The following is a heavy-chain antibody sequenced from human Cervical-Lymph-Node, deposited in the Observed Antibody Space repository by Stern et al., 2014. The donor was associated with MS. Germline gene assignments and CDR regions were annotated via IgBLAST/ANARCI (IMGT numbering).Heavy chain of an antibody. CDR1: GGTFSKFP. J-gene: IGHJ5*02. CDR3: ALSSETGDRGYSLGYDL. CDR2: ILPGCGTP. D-gene: IGHD1-14*01. V-gene: IGHV1-69*01. Sequence: VQLVQSGAEVTMPGSSVKVSCKASGGTFSKFPSSWVRQAPGQRLEWVGGILPGCGTPTYAQEFRGRVTMTADVSTSTVYMELISLRSDYTAVYYGALSSETGDRGYSLGYDLWGQGTLVTVSS.